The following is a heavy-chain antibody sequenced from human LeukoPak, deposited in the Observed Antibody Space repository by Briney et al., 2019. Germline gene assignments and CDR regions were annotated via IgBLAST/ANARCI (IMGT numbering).Heavy chain of an antibody. CDR2: ISSGGGST. CDR3: AKDRETAMDTYRAPYGMDV. CDR1: GFTFSNYA. V-gene: IGHV3-23*01. Sequence: GGSLRLSCAVSGFTFSNYAMNWVRQAPGKGLEWVSAISSGGGSTYYANSVKGRFTISRDTSRNTLYLQMNSLRAEDTAVYYCAKDRETAMDTYRAPYGMDVWGQGTTVTVSS. D-gene: IGHD5-18*01. J-gene: IGHJ6*02.